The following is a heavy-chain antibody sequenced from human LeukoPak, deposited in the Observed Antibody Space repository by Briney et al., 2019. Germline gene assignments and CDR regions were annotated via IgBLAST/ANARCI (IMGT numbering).Heavy chain of an antibody. CDR3: AKDGAAGGYFDY. CDR1: GFRFSSYS. J-gene: IGHJ4*02. D-gene: IGHD6-13*01. V-gene: IGHV3-64*01. CDR2: ISENGGDT. Sequence: GGSLRLSCAASGFRFSSYSMHWVRQAPGRGLEYVSAISENGGDTYYANSVKGRFTIFRDNSKNTLYLQMNSLRAEDTAVYYCAKDGAAGGYFDYWGQGTLVTVSS.